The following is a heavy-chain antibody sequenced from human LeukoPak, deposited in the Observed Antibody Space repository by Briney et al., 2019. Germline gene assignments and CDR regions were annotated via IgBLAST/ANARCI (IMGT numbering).Heavy chain of an antibody. V-gene: IGHV3-23*01. CDR3: ARDRGYYYDSSGYSTYFQH. J-gene: IGHJ1*01. CDR1: GFTFSSYA. D-gene: IGHD3-22*01. CDR2: ISGSGGST. Sequence: GGSLRLSCAASGFTFSSYAMSWVRQAPGKGLEWVSAISGSGGSTYYADSVKGRFTISRDNAKNSLYLQMNSLRAEDTAVYYCARDRGYYYDSSGYSTYFQHWGQGTLVTVSS.